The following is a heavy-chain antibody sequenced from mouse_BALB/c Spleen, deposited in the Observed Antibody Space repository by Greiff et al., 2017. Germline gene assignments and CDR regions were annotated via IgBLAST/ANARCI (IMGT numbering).Heavy chain of an antibody. CDR2: INAGSGDT. Sequence: QVQLQQSGAELVRPGTSVKVSCTASGYAFTNYLIEWVKQRPGQGLEWIGVINAGSGDTNYNEKFKGKATLTADKSSSTAYMQLSSLTSDDSAVYFSAGSDNYDYFDYWGQGTAGTVSS. D-gene: IGHD2-12*01. CDR3: AGSDNYDYFDY. J-gene: IGHJ2*01. CDR1: GYAFTNYL. V-gene: IGHV1-54*01.